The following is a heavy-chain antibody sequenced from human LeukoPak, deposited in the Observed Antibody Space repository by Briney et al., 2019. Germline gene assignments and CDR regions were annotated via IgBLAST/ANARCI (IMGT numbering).Heavy chain of an antibody. CDR2: IYHSGRT. CDR1: GYSISSGYY. Sequence: PSETLSLTCAVSGYSISSGYYWGWIRQPPGKGLEWIGSIYHSGRTYYNPSLKSRVTISVDTSKNQFSLKLSSVTAADTAVYYCARDRSRIVVVPAAMNDAFDIWGQGTMVTVSS. V-gene: IGHV4-38-2*02. CDR3: ARDRSRIVVVPAAMNDAFDI. J-gene: IGHJ3*02. D-gene: IGHD2-2*01.